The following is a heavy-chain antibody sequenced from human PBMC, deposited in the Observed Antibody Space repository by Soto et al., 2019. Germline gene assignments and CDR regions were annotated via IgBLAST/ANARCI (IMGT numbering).Heavy chain of an antibody. CDR2: IYYSGST. J-gene: IGHJ6*02. V-gene: IGHV4-59*08. CDR1: GGSISSYY. D-gene: IGHD3-10*01. Sequence: SETLSLTCTVSGGSISSYYWSWIRQPPGKGLEWIGYIYYSGSTNYNPSLKSRVTISVDTSKNHFSLKLSSVTAADTAVYYCARVWFGEFYYYYGMDVWGQGTTVT. CDR3: ARVWFGEFYYYYGMDV.